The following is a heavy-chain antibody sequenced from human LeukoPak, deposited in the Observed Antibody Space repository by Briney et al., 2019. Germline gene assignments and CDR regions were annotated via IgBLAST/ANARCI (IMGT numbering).Heavy chain of an antibody. Sequence: PSETLSLTCPVSGGSISSGGYSWSWIRQPPGKGLEWIGYIYHSGSTYYNPSLKSRITISVDRSKNQFSLKLSSVTAADTAVYYCARGNSGSYYSLDYWGQGTLVTVSS. CDR2: IYHSGST. CDR1: GGSISSGGYS. V-gene: IGHV4-30-2*01. CDR3: ARGNSGSYYSLDY. D-gene: IGHD3-10*01. J-gene: IGHJ4*02.